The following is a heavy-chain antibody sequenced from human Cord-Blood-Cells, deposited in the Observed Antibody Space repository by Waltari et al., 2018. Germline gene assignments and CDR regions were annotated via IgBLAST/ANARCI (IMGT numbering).Heavy chain of an antibody. J-gene: IGHJ4*02. CDR1: GFPFSGYA. D-gene: IGHD6-6*01. Sequence: EVQLVESGGGLVQPGGSLKLSCAASGFPFSGYAMHWVRQASGNGLEWVARIKSKANSYATAYAASVKGRFTISRDDSKNTAYLQMNSLKTEDTAVYYCTRQGEYSSSSVDYWGQGTLVTVSS. CDR3: TRQGEYSSSSVDY. V-gene: IGHV3-73*02. CDR2: IKSKANSYAT.